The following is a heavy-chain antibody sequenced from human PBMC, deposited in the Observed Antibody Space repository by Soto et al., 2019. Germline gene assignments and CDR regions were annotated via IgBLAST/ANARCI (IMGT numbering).Heavy chain of an antibody. V-gene: IGHV4-4*02. CDR1: GGSISSSNW. Sequence: QVQRQESGPGLVKPSGTLSLTCAVSGGSISSSNWWSWVRQPPGKGLEWIGEIYHSGSTNYNPSLKSRVTISVGKSKNQFSLNLGSVTAADTAVYYCARTNSGSYDYYYGMDVWGQGTTVTVSS. J-gene: IGHJ6*02. CDR3: ARTNSGSYDYYYGMDV. D-gene: IGHD1-26*01. CDR2: IYHSGST.